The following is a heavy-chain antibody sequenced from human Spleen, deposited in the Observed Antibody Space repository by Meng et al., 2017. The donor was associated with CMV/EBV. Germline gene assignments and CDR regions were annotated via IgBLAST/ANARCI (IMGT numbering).Heavy chain of an antibody. CDR3: ASYSNIWYVTDY. D-gene: IGHD6-13*01. J-gene: IGHJ4*02. Sequence: SCTVSGGSISSDDYYWSWIRQPPGKGLEWIGYIDYSGSTYYNPSLKSRVTISVDTSKRQFSLKLSSVTAADTAVYYCASYSNIWYVTDYWGQGTLVTVSS. V-gene: IGHV4-30-4*08. CDR1: GGSISSDDYY. CDR2: IDYSGST.